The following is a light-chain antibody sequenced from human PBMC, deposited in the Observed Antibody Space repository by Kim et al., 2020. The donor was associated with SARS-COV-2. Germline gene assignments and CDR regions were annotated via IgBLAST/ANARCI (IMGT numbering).Light chain of an antibody. Sequence: PDYISCMSCQSLVYWDGNIYLNWFNQRPGQCPRRLIYKVSNRDSGVPDRFSGSGSGTDFTLQISRVEAEDVGVYYCMQGTHWPFTFGPGTKVDIK. V-gene: IGKV2-30*01. CDR1: QSLVYWDGNIY. CDR3: MQGTHWPFT. CDR2: KVS. J-gene: IGKJ3*01.